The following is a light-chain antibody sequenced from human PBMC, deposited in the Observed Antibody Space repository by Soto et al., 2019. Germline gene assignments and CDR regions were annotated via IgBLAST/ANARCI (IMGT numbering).Light chain of an antibody. J-gene: IGLJ1*01. CDR1: SSDVGGYNY. V-gene: IGLV2-14*03. CDR3: NSYTTRTTYV. CDR2: DVS. Sequence: QSALTQPASVSGSPGQSITISCTGTSSDVGGYNYVSWYQQHPGKAPKLMIFDVSYRPSGVSNRFSGSKSGNTASLTISGLQAEDEADYYCNSYTTRTTYVFGTGTKVTVL.